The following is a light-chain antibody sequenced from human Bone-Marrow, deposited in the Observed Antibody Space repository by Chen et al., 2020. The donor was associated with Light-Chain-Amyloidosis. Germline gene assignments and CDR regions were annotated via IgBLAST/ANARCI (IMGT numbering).Light chain of an antibody. Sequence: IVLTQSQGTLSWSPGEGANLSCRPSQTISSNYSTWYQQKYGQAPRFLIYGSSSRATGIPDTFTGSGSGIGFTLLISRLTPEDVANYHSRQFGTSPLPFGCWTKVEIK. CDR3: RQFGTSPLP. J-gene: IGKJ4*01. V-gene: IGKV3-20*01. CDR1: QTISSNY. CDR2: GSS.